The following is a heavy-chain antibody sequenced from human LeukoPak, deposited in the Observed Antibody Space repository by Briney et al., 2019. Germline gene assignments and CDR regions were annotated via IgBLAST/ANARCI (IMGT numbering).Heavy chain of an antibody. CDR2: ISYNGSNK. J-gene: IGHJ4*02. D-gene: IGHD4-23*01. CDR3: ARDMDYYGGNSIGYFDY. Sequence: GGSLRLSCAASGFTFSSYWMHWVRQAPGKGLEWVAVISYNGSNKYYADSVKGRFTISRDNSKNTLYLQMNSLRAEDTAVYYCARDMDYYGGNSIGYFDYWGQGTLVTVSS. CDR1: GFTFSSYW. V-gene: IGHV3-30*03.